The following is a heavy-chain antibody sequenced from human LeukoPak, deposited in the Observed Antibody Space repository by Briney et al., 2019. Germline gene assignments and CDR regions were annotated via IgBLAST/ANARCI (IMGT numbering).Heavy chain of an antibody. CDR2: IGSDDNT. J-gene: IGHJ4*02. CDR3: AKDILRWSFDS. CDR1: GFTFSRNA. D-gene: IGHD4-23*01. V-gene: IGHV3-23*01. Sequence: QPGGSLRLSCAASGFTFSRNAMAWVRQAPGKGLEWVAGIGSDDNTHYAESVRGRVTISRDISKNTVSLQMSSLRAEDTAVYYCAKDILRWSFDSWGQGILVTVSS.